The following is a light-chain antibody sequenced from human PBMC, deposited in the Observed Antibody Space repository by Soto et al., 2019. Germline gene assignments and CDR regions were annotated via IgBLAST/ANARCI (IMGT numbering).Light chain of an antibody. CDR3: QQYGRSPFT. CDR1: QSVSSSY. CDR2: GAS. V-gene: IGKV3-20*01. J-gene: IGKJ3*01. Sequence: EIVLTQSPGTLSLSPGERATLSCRASQSVSSSYLAWYQQKPGQAPRLLIYGASSRATGIPGRFSGSGSGPDFTLAISRLEPEECAVYYWQQYGRSPFTFGPGTKVDIK.